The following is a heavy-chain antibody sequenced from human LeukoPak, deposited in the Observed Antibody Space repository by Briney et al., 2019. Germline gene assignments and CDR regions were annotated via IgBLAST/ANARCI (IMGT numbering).Heavy chain of an antibody. CDR1: GFTFSSYD. J-gene: IGHJ4*02. V-gene: IGHV3-30*03. CDR3: AQRFHDDSAFFDY. Sequence: GGSLRLSCAASGFTFSSYDMFRVRQAPGKGLEWVAVISKDGSHKYYPESVKGRFTISRDNSENTVDLQMNSLRADDTAVYYCAQRFHDDSAFFDYWGQGTLVTVSS. CDR2: ISKDGSHK. D-gene: IGHD3-22*01.